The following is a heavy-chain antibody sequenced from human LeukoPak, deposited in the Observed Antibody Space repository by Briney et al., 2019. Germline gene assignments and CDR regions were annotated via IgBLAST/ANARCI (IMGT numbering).Heavy chain of an antibody. D-gene: IGHD3-22*01. CDR3: AGEGENYDSSGPYYPALGY. CDR2: ISGSGGST. V-gene: IGHV3-23*01. Sequence: GGSLRLSCAASGFTFSSYAMSWVRQAPGKGLEWVSAISGSGGSTYYADSVKGRFTISRDNSKNTLYLQMNSLRAEDTAVYYCAGEGENYDSSGPYYPALGYWGQGTLVTVSS. CDR1: GFTFSSYA. J-gene: IGHJ4*02.